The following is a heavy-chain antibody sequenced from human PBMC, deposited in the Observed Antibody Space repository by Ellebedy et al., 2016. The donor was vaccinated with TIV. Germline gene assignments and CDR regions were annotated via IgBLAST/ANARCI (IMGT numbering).Heavy chain of an antibody. Sequence: SVKVSCKASVYPFTSYDINWVRQATGQGPEWMGWMNPGSGSTGYAQKFQGRVTLTRSASTNTAYLEVSSLTSDDTAVYYCARGSEWELLDWGQGTLVTVSS. CDR3: ARGSEWELLD. D-gene: IGHD1-26*01. CDR2: MNPGSGST. V-gene: IGHV1-8*01. J-gene: IGHJ4*02. CDR1: VYPFTSYD.